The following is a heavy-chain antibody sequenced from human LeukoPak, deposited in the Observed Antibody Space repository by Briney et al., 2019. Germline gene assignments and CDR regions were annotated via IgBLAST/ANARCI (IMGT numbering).Heavy chain of an antibody. V-gene: IGHV4-4*02. Sequence: SETLSLTCAVSGGSISSQNWWSWVRQPPGKGLEWIGEIFHSGSTHYNPSLKSRVTFSVDKSKNQFSLNLSSVTAADTAVYYCAKGDIPNWFDPWGQGTLVTVSS. J-gene: IGHJ5*02. CDR3: AKGDIPNWFDP. D-gene: IGHD2-2*02. CDR1: GGSISSQNW. CDR2: IFHSGST.